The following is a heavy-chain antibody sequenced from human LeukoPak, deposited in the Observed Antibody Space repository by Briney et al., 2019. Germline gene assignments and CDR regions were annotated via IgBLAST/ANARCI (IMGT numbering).Heavy chain of an antibody. CDR3: ARGRLRGNYYYYMGV. Sequence: GASVKVSCKAFGYTFTSYEINWVRQATGQVLEWMGWMNPNSGNTAYAQKFQGRVTLIRNTSINTVYMELSSLTSEDTAVYYCARGRLRGNYYYYMGVWGTGTTVTVSS. CDR2: MNPNSGNT. J-gene: IGHJ6*03. D-gene: IGHD3-3*01. V-gene: IGHV1-8*03. CDR1: GYTFTSYE.